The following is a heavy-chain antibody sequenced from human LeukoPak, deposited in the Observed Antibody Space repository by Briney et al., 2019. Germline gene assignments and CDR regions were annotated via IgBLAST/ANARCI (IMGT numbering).Heavy chain of an antibody. V-gene: IGHV3-30-3*01. CDR1: GFTFSSYA. Sequence: PGRSLRLSCAASGFTFSSYAMHWVRQAPGKGLEWVAVISYDGSNKYYADSVKGRFTISRDNSKNTLYLQMNSLRAEDTAVYYCATQVRYCSSISCYVGWFDPWGQGTLVTVSS. CDR2: ISYDGSNK. CDR3: ATQVRYCSSISCYVGWFDP. J-gene: IGHJ5*02. D-gene: IGHD2-2*01.